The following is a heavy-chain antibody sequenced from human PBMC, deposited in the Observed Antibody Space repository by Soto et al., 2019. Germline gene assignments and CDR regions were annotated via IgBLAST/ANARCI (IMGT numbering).Heavy chain of an antibody. D-gene: IGHD2-15*01. V-gene: IGHV4-30-2*01. CDR3: AGGGGLTFDY. CDR2: IYYSGST. Sequence: QLQLQESGSGLVKPSQTLSLTCAVSGGSISNGGYSWSWIRQPPGKGLEWIGYIYYSGSTYYNPSVKRRVTISVERSKYQFTPKLSSVTAADTAVDFCAGGGGLTFDYWGQGTLVTVSS. J-gene: IGHJ4*02. CDR1: GGSISNGGYS.